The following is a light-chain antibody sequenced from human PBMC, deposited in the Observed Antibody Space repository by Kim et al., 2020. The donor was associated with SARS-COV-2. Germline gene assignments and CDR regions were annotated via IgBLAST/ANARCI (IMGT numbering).Light chain of an antibody. CDR1: QAIRNE. J-gene: IGKJ1*01. V-gene: IGKV1-6*01. CDR3: LQDSRYPRT. Sequence: ASTEDRVTITCRASQAIRNELGWYQQKPGKAPKVLIYAASTLQSGVSSRFSGSGSGTDFTLTISSLQPEDCATYYCLQDSRYPRTFGQGTKVDIK. CDR2: AAS.